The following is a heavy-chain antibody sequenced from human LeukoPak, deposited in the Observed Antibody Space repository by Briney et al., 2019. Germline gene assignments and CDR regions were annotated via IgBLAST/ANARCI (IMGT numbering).Heavy chain of an antibody. V-gene: IGHV3-33*08. CDR1: GFTFRNYG. J-gene: IGHJ4*02. Sequence: GGSLRLSCAASGFTFRNYGMHWVRQAPGKGLEWVAVMYYDGISKYYADSVKGRFTISRDNSKNTLYLQMNSLRVEDTAVYYCARDYYCSGGSCLYFDYWGQGTLVTVSS. D-gene: IGHD2-15*01. CDR3: ARDYYCSGGSCLYFDY. CDR2: MYYDGISK.